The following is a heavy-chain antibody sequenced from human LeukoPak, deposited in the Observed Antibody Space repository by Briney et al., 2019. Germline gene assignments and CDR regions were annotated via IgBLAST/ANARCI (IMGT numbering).Heavy chain of an antibody. CDR3: ARGKGGTIFGVGDAFDI. CDR1: GYTFTGYY. V-gene: IGHV1-2*02. D-gene: IGHD3-3*01. Sequence: ASVKVSCKASGYTFTGYYIHWVRQAPGQGLEWMGWINPNRGGTNYAQKFQGRVTMTRDTSISTAYMELSRLRSDDTAVYYCARGKGGTIFGVGDAFDIWGQGTMVTVSS. J-gene: IGHJ3*02. CDR2: INPNRGGT.